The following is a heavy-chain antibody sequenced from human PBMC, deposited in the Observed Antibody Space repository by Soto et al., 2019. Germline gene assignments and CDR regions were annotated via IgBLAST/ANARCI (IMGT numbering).Heavy chain of an antibody. CDR3: ARGIEAARRYYYYGMDV. J-gene: IGHJ6*02. CDR1: GGSFSGYY. Sequence: PSETLSLTCAVYGGSFSGYYWSWIHQPPGKGLEWIGEINHSGSTNYNPSLKSRVTISVDTSKNQFSLKLSSVTAADTAVYYCARGIEAARRYYYYGMDVWGQGTTVTVS. V-gene: IGHV4-34*01. D-gene: IGHD6-6*01. CDR2: INHSGST.